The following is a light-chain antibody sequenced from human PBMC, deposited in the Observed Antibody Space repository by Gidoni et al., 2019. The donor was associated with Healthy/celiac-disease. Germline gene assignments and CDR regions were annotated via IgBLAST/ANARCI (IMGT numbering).Light chain of an antibody. CDR2: LNSDGSH. Sequence: QLVLTLPPSASASLGASVKLTCTLSSGHSSYAIAWHQQQPEKGPRYLMKLNSDGSHSKGDGIPDRFSGSSSGAERYLTISSLQSEDEADYYCQTWGTGTVVFGGGTKLTVL. J-gene: IGLJ2*01. CDR3: QTWGTGTVV. V-gene: IGLV4-69*01. CDR1: SGHSSYA.